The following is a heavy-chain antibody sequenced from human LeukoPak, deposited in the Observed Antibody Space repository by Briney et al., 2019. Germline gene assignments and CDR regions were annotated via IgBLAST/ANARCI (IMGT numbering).Heavy chain of an antibody. CDR3: AKSSIMFAAGLLGSIDF. Sequence: PGGSLRLSYAASGFAFNDFAMYWVRQAPGKGLDWVALIRRDGSHKYYAHSIKGRFTISRDNSKNTLYLQMSSLRAEDTAVYYCAKSSIMFAAGLLGSIDFWGQGTLVTVSS. V-gene: IGHV3-30*02. J-gene: IGHJ4*02. CDR1: GFAFNDFA. D-gene: IGHD6-25*01. CDR2: IRRDGSHK.